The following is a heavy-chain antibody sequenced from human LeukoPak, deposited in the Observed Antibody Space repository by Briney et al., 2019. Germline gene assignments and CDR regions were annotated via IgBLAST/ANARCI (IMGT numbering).Heavy chain of an antibody. CDR3: ARRPYGGNSLGAFDI. Sequence: GGSLRLSCAASGFTVSSNYMSWVRQAPGKGLEWASVIYSGGSTYYADSVKGRFTISRDNSKNTLYLQMNSLRAEDTAVYYCARRPYGGNSLGAFDIWGQGTMVTVSS. CDR2: IYSGGST. V-gene: IGHV3-66*04. CDR1: GFTVSSNY. D-gene: IGHD4-23*01. J-gene: IGHJ3*02.